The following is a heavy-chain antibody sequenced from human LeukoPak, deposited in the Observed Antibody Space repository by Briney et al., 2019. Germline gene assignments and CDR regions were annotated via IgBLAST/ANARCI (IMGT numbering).Heavy chain of an antibody. CDR2: IYHSGST. J-gene: IGHJ5*02. D-gene: IGHD2-15*01. V-gene: IGHV4-38-2*02. Sequence: PSETLSLTCTVSGYSISSGYYWAWMRQPPGKGLEWIGSIYHSGSTYYNPSLKTRVTVSVDTSKNQFSLKVTSVTAADTAVYYCARWVGNRNWFDPWGQGTLVTVSS. CDR1: GYSISSGYY. CDR3: ARWVGNRNWFDP.